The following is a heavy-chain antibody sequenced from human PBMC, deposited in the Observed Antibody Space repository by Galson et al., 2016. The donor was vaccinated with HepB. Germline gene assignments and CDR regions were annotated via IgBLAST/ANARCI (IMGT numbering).Heavy chain of an antibody. D-gene: IGHD3-22*01. CDR2: TNPYLSYT. V-gene: IGHV1-18*01. J-gene: IGHJ4*02. Sequence: SVKVSCKASGYTCASYGISWVRQAPGHGLEWRGWTNPYLSYTNYAQKVQGRVTMTTDTSTSTAYMELRSLRPDDTAVYYCARSSSGWYGNFDSWGQGTLVTVSS. CDR3: ARSSSGWYGNFDS. CDR1: GYTCASYG.